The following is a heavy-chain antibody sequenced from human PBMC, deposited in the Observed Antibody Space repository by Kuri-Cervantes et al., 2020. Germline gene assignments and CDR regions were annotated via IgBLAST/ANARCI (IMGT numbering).Heavy chain of an antibody. CDR2: IIPIFGTA. CDR1: GYTFTSYD. D-gene: IGHD4-17*01. V-gene: IGHV1-69*05. J-gene: IGHJ3*02. CDR3: ARRFATVTFPSWAFDI. Sequence: SVKVSCKTSGYTFTSYDITWVRQVTGQGLEWMGGIIPIFGTANYAQKFQGRVTITTDESTSTAYMELSSLRSEDTAVYYCARRFATVTFPSWAFDIWGQGTMVTVSS.